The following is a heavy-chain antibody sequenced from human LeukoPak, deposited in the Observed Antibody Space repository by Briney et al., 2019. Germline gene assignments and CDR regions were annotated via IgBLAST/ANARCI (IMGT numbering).Heavy chain of an antibody. CDR3: ARDPRIVGSTPDWFDP. CDR2: INAYNGNT. J-gene: IGHJ5*02. CDR1: GYTFTIFG. D-gene: IGHD1-26*01. Sequence: ASVKVSCKTSGYTFTIFGISWVRQAPGQGLEWMGWINAYNGNTNCAQKIQGRVTMTTDTSTSTAYMELNSLRSDDTAVYYCARDPRIVGSTPDWFDPWGQGTLVTVSS. V-gene: IGHV1-18*01.